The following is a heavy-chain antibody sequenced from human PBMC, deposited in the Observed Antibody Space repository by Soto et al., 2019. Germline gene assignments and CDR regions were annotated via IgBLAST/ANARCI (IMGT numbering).Heavy chain of an antibody. V-gene: IGHV3-23*01. CDR3: AKDPHASYYYYYYGMDV. CDR1: GFTFSSYA. J-gene: IGHJ6*02. D-gene: IGHD6-6*01. CDR2: ISGSGGST. Sequence: PGGSLRLSCAASGFTFSSYALSWVRQAPGKGLEWVSAISGSGGSTYYADSVKGRFTISRDNSKNTLYLQMNSLRAEDTAVYYCAKDPHASYYYYYYGMDVWGQGTTVTVSS.